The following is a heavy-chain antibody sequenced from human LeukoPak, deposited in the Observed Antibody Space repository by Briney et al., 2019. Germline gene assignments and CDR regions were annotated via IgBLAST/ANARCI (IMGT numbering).Heavy chain of an antibody. D-gene: IGHD3-9*01. V-gene: IGHV3-30-3*01. CDR2: ISYDGSNK. CDR3: ARDSPHYDILTGYHDY. J-gene: IGHJ4*02. Sequence: GRSLRLSCAASGFTFSSYAMHWVRQAPGKGLEWVAVISYDGSNKYYADSVKGRFTISRDNSKNTLYLQMNSLRAEDTAVYYCARDSPHYDILTGYHDYWGQGTLVTVYS. CDR1: GFTFSSYA.